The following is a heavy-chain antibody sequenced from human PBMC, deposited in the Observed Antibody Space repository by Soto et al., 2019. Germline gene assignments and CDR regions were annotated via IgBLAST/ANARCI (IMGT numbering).Heavy chain of an antibody. V-gene: IGHV3-30*03. Sequence: QVQLVESGGGVVQPGRSLRLSCAASGFPFSSYGMHWVRQAPGKGLEWVAHISYDGSNKHYTDSVKGRFTISRDNSKNMLYLQMSSLRAEDTAVYYCADGQYYFDYCGQGTRVSVSS. CDR1: GFPFSSYG. CDR2: ISYDGSNK. CDR3: ADGQYYFDY. J-gene: IGHJ4*02.